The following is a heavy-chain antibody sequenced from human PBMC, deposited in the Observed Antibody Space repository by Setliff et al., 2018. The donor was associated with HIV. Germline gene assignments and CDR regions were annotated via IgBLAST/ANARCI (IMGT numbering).Heavy chain of an antibody. CDR1: GFIFSSYW. CDR2: LNGDETRT. D-gene: IGHD2-2*03. J-gene: IGHJ1*01. V-gene: IGHV3-74*01. CDR3: VRGGWIL. Sequence: GGSLSLSCAASGFIFSSYWMHWVRQAPGKGLEWVSGLNGDETRTRYADSVKGRFTISRDNAKNTLYLQMHSLRVEDTAMYYCVRGGWILWGQGTLVTVSS.